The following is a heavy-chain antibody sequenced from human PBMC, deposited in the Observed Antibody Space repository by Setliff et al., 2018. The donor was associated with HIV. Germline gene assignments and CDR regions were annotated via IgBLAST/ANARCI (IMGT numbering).Heavy chain of an antibody. CDR2: IGQDGSEK. CDR3: AKGSYSSGRYDNYLDY. Sequence: PGGSLRLSCAASRFDFNNYWMCWVRQAPGKGLEWVANIGQDGSEKNYADSVKGRFTISRDNAKNTVYLQMNSLRVEDTAVYYCAKGSYSSGRYDNYLDYWGQGALVTVSS. J-gene: IGHJ4*02. CDR1: RFDFNNYW. D-gene: IGHD3-22*01. V-gene: IGHV3-7*01.